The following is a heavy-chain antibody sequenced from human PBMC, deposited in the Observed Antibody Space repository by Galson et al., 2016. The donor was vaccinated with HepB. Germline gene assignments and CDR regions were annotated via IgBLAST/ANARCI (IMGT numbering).Heavy chain of an antibody. Sequence: SVKVSCKASGFTFTTSAVQWVRQARGQRLEWIGWIVVGSGKTNYAQRFQERVTITRDLSTSTAYMELSSLRSEDTAVYYCAAPRISMLRGVIIMETWFDPWGQGTLVTVSS. CDR1: GFTFTTSA. CDR2: IVVGSGKT. J-gene: IGHJ5*02. V-gene: IGHV1-58*01. CDR3: AAPRISMLRGVIIMETWFDP. D-gene: IGHD3-10*01.